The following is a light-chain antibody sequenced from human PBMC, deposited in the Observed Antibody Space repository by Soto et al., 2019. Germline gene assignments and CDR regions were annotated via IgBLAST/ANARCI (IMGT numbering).Light chain of an antibody. CDR1: QSVSSY. Sequence: EIVLTQSPATLSLSPGERATLSCRASQSVSSYLAWYQQKPGQAPRLLIYDASNRATGIPARFSGSGSGTDFTLTISSLEPEDFATYSCQQYYSYSTFGPGTKVDIK. CDR3: QQYYSYST. V-gene: IGKV3-11*01. J-gene: IGKJ3*01. CDR2: DAS.